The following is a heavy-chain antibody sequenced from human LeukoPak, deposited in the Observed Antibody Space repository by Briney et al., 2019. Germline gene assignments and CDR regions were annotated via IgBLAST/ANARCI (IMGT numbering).Heavy chain of an antibody. V-gene: IGHV3-13*01. CDR2: IGIRGDT. CDR1: GFTFIDYD. D-gene: IGHD6-19*01. Sequence: GGSLRLSCAASGFTFIDYDMHWVRQVIGKGLEWVSAIGIRGDTHYSGSVKGRFTISRENAESSLYLQMNSLRAEETGVYYCARGGIQVSGIDEFDYWGQGTLVTVSS. CDR3: ARGGIQVSGIDEFDY. J-gene: IGHJ4*02.